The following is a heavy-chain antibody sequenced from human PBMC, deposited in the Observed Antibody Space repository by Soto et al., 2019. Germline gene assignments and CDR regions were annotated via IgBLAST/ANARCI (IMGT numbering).Heavy chain of an antibody. J-gene: IGHJ5*02. V-gene: IGHV4-34*01. CDR2: INHSGST. CDR1: GGSFSGYY. Sequence: SETLSLTCAVYGGSFSGYYWSWIRQPPGKGLEWIGEINHSGSTNYNPSLKSRVTISVDTSKNQSSLKLSSVTAADTAVCYCASLGYDFWSARNWFDPWGQGTLVTVSS. CDR3: ASLGYDFWSARNWFDP. D-gene: IGHD3-3*01.